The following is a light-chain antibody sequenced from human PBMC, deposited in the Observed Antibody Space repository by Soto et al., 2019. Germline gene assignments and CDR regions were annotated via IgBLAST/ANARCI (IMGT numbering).Light chain of an antibody. CDR2: AAS. Sequence: EIVMTQSPATLSVSPGERATLPCRASQSVSSNYLAWYQQKHGQAPRLLIYAASARATGIPDRFSGSGSGTDFTLTISRLEPEDVAVYFCQLYGSSPPRYTFGQGTKVDIK. V-gene: IGKV3-20*01. CDR1: QSVSSNY. CDR3: QLYGSSPPRYT. J-gene: IGKJ2*01.